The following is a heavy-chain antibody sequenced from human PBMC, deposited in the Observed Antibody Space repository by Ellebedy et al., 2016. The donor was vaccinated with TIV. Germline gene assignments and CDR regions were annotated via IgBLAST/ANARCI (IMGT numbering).Heavy chain of an antibody. V-gene: IGHV3-23*01. Sequence: PGGSLRLSCAASGFTFSTFGMSWVRQAPGKGLEWLSAISGSGVVTYYADSVKGRFTISRDNSKNTLYLQMNSLRAEDTAVYYCAKHTAYSRGQYRDAWGQGTLVTASS. CDR3: AKHTAYSRGQYRDA. J-gene: IGHJ5*02. CDR2: ISGSGVVT. CDR1: GFTFSTFG. D-gene: IGHD6-19*01.